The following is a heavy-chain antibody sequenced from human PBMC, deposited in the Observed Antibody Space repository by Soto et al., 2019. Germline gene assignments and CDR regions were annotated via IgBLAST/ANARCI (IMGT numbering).Heavy chain of an antibody. CDR2: IFYGGHT. CDR1: GDFLTTYY. Sequence: PSETLSLTCDVSGDFLTTYYWNWIRQSPGKGLEWIGYIFYGGHTNYNPSLRGRATISEDTSKNQFSLKLSSVTAADTAVYYCARSPQYSSGWNGGFDYWGQGTLVTVSS. V-gene: IGHV4-59*01. J-gene: IGHJ4*02. D-gene: IGHD6-19*01. CDR3: ARSPQYSSGWNGGFDY.